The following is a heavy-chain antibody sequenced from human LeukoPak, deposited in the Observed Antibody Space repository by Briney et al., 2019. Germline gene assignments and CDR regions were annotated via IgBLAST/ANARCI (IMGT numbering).Heavy chain of an antibody. V-gene: IGHV3-30*19. Sequence: GGSLRLSCAASGFSFSGDAIHWVRQAPGKGLEWVAVISYDGSNKYYADSVKGRFTISRDNSKNTLYLQMNSLRAEDTAVYYCAREKLGGLAAAFDYWGQGTLVTVSS. CDR2: ISYDGSNK. CDR3: AREKLGGLAAAFDY. J-gene: IGHJ4*02. D-gene: IGHD6-13*01. CDR1: GFSFSGDA.